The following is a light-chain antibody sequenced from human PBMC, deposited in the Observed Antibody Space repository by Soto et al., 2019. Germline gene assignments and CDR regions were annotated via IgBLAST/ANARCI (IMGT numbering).Light chain of an antibody. Sequence: ALTQPASVSGSPGQSITISCTGTSRDVGNYNLVSWYQHHPGKAPKLIIYDVSKWPSGVSNRFSGSKSGNTASLTISGLQAEDEADYYCCSYAGPSTRYVFGTGTKLTVL. J-gene: IGLJ1*01. CDR2: DVS. CDR3: CSYAGPSTRYV. V-gene: IGLV2-23*02. CDR1: SRDVGNYNL.